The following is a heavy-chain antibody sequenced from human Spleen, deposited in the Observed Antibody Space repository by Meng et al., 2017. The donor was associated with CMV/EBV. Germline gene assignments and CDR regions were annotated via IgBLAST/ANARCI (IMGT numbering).Heavy chain of an antibody. V-gene: IGHV1-8*03. CDR3: ARDFWSGNSLYGMDV. D-gene: IGHD3-3*01. Sequence: ASVKVSCKTSGYTFMGYYMHWVRQPPGQGLEWMGWMNPNSGNTGYAQKFQGRVTITRNTSISTAYMELSSLRSEDTAVYYCARDFWSGNSLYGMDVWGQGTTVTVSS. CDR1: GYTFMGYY. J-gene: IGHJ6*02. CDR2: MNPNSGNT.